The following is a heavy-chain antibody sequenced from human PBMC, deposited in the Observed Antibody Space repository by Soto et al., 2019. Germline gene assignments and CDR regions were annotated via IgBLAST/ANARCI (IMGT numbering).Heavy chain of an antibody. CDR3: ARIAASGRGWDF. D-gene: IGHD6-13*01. CDR2: IKQDGSEE. J-gene: IGHJ6*02. V-gene: IGHV3-7*01. CDR1: GFTFSSYW. Sequence: EVQLVESGGGLVQPGGSLRLSCVASGFTFSSYWMILVRQATGKGLECVGNIKQDGSEENYGDSVKGRFTISRDNARNSMYLQMNSLRVEDTAVYYCARIAASGRGWDFWGQGTTV.